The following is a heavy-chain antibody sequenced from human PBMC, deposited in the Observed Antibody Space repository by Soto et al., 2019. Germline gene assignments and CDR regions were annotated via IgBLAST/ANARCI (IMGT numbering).Heavy chain of an antibody. V-gene: IGHV4-39*01. J-gene: IGHJ4*02. D-gene: IGHD3-22*01. CDR3: MLGSGWKDFDY. CDR1: GGSISGSSYY. CDR2: IYYSGST. Sequence: SETLSLTCTVSGGSISGSSYYWGWIRQPPGKGLEWIGNIYYSGSTYYNPSLKSRVTISVDASKNQFSLKLSSVTAADTAVYYCMLGSGWKDFDYWGQGTLVTVSS.